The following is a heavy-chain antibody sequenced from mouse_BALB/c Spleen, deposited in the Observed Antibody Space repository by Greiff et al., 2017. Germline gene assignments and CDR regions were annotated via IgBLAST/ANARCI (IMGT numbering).Heavy chain of an antibody. CDR3: ARSKPWYFDV. CDR1: GFTFSSFG. V-gene: IGHV5-17*02. Sequence: EVHLVESGGGLVQPGGSRKLSCAASGFTFSSFGMHWVRQAPEKGLEWVAYISSGSITIYYADTVKGRFTISRDNPKNTLFLQMTSLRSEDTAMYYCARSKPWYFDVWGAGTTVTVSS. J-gene: IGHJ1*01. CDR2: ISSGSITI.